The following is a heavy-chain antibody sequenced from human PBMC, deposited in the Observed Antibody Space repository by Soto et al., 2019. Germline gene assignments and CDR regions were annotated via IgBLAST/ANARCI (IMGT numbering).Heavy chain of an antibody. CDR2: IIPLFGTP. D-gene: IGHD3-10*01. J-gene: IGHJ4*02. Sequence: QVQLVQSGAEVKRPGSSVKVSCKISGGTFSNGAFSWVRQAPGQGLEWMGGIIPLFGTPSYAQKFQGRVTVTADESSSTVYMELSSLTSEDTAIYYCANERVGEMATGGYFGYWGQGTLVSVSS. CDR1: GGTFSNGA. CDR3: ANERVGEMATGGYFGY. V-gene: IGHV1-69*01.